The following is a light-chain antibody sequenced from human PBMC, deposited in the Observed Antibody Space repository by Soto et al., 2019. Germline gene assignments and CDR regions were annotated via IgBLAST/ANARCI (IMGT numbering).Light chain of an antibody. CDR1: SIDVGAYNY. Sequence: QSVLTQPPSASGSPGQSVTISCTGTSIDVGAYNYVSWYQQHAGKAPKLLIYEVTKRPSGVPYRFSGSKSANTASLTVSGLQAEEEADYYCSSFASSNTWVFGGGTQRTFL. CDR3: SSFASSNTWV. J-gene: IGLJ3*02. CDR2: EVT. V-gene: IGLV2-8*01.